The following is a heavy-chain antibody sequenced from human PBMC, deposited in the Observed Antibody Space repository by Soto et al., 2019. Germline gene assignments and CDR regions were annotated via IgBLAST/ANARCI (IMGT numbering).Heavy chain of an antibody. V-gene: IGHV3-21*01. CDR2: ISSSSSSYI. Sequence: GGSLRLSCAASGFTFSGYSMNWVRQAPGKGLEWVSSISSSSSSYIYYADSVKGRFTISRDNAKNSLYLQMNSLRAEDTAVYYCARGVGATGAFDIWGQGTMVTVSS. CDR3: ARGVGATGAFDI. D-gene: IGHD1-26*01. CDR1: GFTFSGYS. J-gene: IGHJ3*02.